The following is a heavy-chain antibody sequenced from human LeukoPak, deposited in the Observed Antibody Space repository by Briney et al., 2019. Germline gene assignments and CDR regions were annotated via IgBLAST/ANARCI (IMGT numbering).Heavy chain of an antibody. CDR3: ARESEDIVVVTASPAFDI. J-gene: IGHJ3*02. CDR1: GFTFSSYS. Sequence: GGSLRLSCAASGFTFSSYSMNWVRQAPGKGLEWVSSISSSSSYIYYADSVKGRFTISRDNAKNSLYLQMNSLRAEDTAVYYCARESEDIVVVTASPAFDIWGQGTMVTVSS. V-gene: IGHV3-21*01. CDR2: ISSSSSYI. D-gene: IGHD2-21*02.